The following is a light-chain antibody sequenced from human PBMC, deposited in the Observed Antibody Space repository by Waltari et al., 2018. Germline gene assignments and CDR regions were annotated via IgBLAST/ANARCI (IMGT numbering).Light chain of an antibody. CDR2: EVT. CDR3: SSYAGSSTYV. J-gene: IGLJ1*01. V-gene: IGLV2-8*01. CDR1: SSAVGNYNY. Sequence: QSALTQPPSASGSPGQSVTVPCTGTSSAVGNYNYYSWYQQYPGKAPKLIIYEVTKWPSGVPDRFSGSKSGNTASLTVSGLQVEDEADYYCSSYAGSSTYVFGSGTKVTVL.